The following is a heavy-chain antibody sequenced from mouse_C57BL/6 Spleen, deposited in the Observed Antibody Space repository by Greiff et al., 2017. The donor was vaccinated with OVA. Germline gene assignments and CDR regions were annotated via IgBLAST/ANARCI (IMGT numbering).Heavy chain of an antibody. D-gene: IGHD1-1*01. CDR2: IDPENGDT. J-gene: IGHJ3*01. CDR1: GFNIKDDY. Sequence: EVQLQESGAELVRPGASVKVSCTASGFNIKDDYMHWVKQRPEQGLEWIGWIDPENGDTEYASKFQGKATITADTSSNTAYLQLSSLTSEDTAVYYCTRGLRAYWGQGTLVTVSA. CDR3: TRGLRAY. V-gene: IGHV14-4*01.